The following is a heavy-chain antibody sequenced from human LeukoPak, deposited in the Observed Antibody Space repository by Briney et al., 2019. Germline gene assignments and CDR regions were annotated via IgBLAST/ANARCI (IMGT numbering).Heavy chain of an antibody. V-gene: IGHV1-69*13. CDR1: GGTFSSYA. Sequence: GASVKVSCKASGGTFSSYAISWVRQAPGQGLEWMGGIIPIFGTANYAQKFQGRVTITADESTSTAYMELSSLRSEDTAVYYCARPINPYGSGGYYKMDVWGQGTTVTVSS. D-gene: IGHD3-10*01. CDR2: IIPIFGTA. CDR3: ARPINPYGSGGYYKMDV. J-gene: IGHJ6*02.